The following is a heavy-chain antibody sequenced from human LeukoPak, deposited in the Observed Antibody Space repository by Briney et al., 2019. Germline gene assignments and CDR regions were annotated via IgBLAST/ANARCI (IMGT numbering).Heavy chain of an antibody. CDR3: ARDIPPLMSYYGGSDY. CDR2: ISDSGSRR. D-gene: IGHD3-10*01. V-gene: IGHV3-23*01. Sequence: PGGSLRLSCAASGFTFSICSMTWFRQAPGKGLEWVSTISDSGSRRYYADSVKGRFTISRDNSKNTLYLQMNSLGAEDTAVYYCARDIPPLMSYYGGSDYWGQGSLVSVSS. CDR1: GFTFSICS. J-gene: IGHJ4*02.